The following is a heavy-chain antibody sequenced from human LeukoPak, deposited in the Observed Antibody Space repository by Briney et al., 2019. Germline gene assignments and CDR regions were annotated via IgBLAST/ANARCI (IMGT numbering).Heavy chain of an antibody. CDR2: ISAYNGNT. CDR3: ARNLDYGDFPQI. J-gene: IGHJ4*02. D-gene: IGHD4-17*01. Sequence: ASVKVSCKVSGYTLTELSMHWVRQAPGKGLEWMGWISAYNGNTNYAQKLQGRVTMTTDTSTSTAYMELRSLRSDDTAVYYCARNLDYGDFPQIWGQGTLVTVSS. CDR1: GYTLTELS. V-gene: IGHV1-18*01.